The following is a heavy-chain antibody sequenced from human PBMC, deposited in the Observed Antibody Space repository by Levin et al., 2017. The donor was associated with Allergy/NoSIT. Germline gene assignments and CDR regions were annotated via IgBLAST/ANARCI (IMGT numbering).Heavy chain of an antibody. CDR1: GGSISSSSYY. CDR3: ARQAPLTYYYDSSGYSWDY. Sequence: PSETLSLTCTVSGGSISSSSYYWGWIRQPPGKGLEWIGSIYYSGSTYYNPSLKSRVTISVDTSKNQFSLKLSSVTAADTAVYYCARQAPLTYYYDSSGYSWDYWGQGTLVTVSS. D-gene: IGHD3-22*01. CDR2: IYYSGST. V-gene: IGHV4-39*01. J-gene: IGHJ4*02.